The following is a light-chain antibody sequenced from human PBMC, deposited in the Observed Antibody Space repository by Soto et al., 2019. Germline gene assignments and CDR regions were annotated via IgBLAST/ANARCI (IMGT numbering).Light chain of an antibody. J-gene: IGLJ1*01. CDR1: SSNIRSNT. CDR3: AAWDYSPYG. Sequence: SAVRQPRTASRTPWQTDTNSCSGSSSNIRSNTVNWYQQLPGTAPKLLIYSNNQRPSGVPDRFSGSKSGTSASLVISGLQSEDEADYYCAAWDYSPYGFGTGTKATVL. V-gene: IGLV1-44*01. CDR2: SNN.